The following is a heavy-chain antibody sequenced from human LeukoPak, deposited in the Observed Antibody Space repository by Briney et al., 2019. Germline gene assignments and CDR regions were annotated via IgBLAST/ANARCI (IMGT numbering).Heavy chain of an antibody. D-gene: IGHD3-10*01. J-gene: IGHJ4*02. Sequence: SETLSLTCTVSGGSISSSSYYWGWIRQPPGTGLEWLGSIYYSGSTYYNPSLKSRVTISVDTSKNQFSLKLSSVTAADTAVYYCAREVGDDYYGSGSYYNHYWGQGTLVTVSS. CDR1: GGSISSSSYY. CDR3: AREVGDDYYGSGSYYNHY. CDR2: IYYSGST. V-gene: IGHV4-39*02.